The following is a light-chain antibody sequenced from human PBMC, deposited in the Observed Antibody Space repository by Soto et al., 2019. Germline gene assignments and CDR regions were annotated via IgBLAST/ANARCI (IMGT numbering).Light chain of an antibody. CDR1: SNDVGSYNL. CDR3: CSFAGSSTYVV. Sequence: QSALTQPASVSGSPGQSITISCTGTSNDVGSYNLVSWYQHHPGKAPKFMIYEGTKRPSGVSNRFTGSKFGNTASLTISGLQPEDEADYYCCSFAGSSTYVVFGGGTQLTVL. J-gene: IGLJ2*01. V-gene: IGLV2-23*01. CDR2: EGT.